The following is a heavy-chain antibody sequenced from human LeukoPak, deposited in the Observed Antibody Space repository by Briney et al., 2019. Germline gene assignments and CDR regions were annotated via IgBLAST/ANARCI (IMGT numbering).Heavy chain of an antibody. CDR1: GFTFSSYG. V-gene: IGHV3-30*18. CDR3: AKDRGPYYDFWSGYYAGPSPYAMDV. Sequence: GGSLRLSCAASGFTFSSYGMHWVRHAPGKGLEWVAVISYDGSNKYYADSVKGRLTISRENSKITLYLQMNSLRAEDTAVYYCAKDRGPYYDFWSGYYAGPSPYAMDVWGQGTTVTVSS. CDR2: ISYDGSNK. J-gene: IGHJ6*02. D-gene: IGHD3-3*01.